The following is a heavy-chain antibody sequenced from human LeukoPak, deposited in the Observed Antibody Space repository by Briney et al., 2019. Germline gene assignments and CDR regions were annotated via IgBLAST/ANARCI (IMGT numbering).Heavy chain of an antibody. CDR1: GGSISSYY. CDR2: IYYTGST. J-gene: IGHJ6*02. Sequence: PSETLSLTCTVSGGSISSYYWSWIRQPPGKGLEWIGYIYYTGSTNYNPSLKSRVTISVDTSKNQFSLKLCSVTAADTAVYYCARDQRYYYGMDVWGQGTTVTVSS. CDR3: ARDQRYYYGMDV. V-gene: IGHV4-59*01.